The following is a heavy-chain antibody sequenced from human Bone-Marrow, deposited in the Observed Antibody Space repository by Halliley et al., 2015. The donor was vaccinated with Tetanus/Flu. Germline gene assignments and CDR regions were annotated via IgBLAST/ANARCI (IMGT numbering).Heavy chain of an antibody. V-gene: IGHV4-4*02. D-gene: IGHD2-15*01. CDR2: SGSA. CDR3: TRDREFCHGGTCYISWHFDL. J-gene: IGHJ2*01. Sequence: SGSARYNPSLNSRVSIYVDKSRNQFSLKLTSVTAADTAIYYCTRDREFCHGGTCYISWHFDLWGRGTLVTVSS.